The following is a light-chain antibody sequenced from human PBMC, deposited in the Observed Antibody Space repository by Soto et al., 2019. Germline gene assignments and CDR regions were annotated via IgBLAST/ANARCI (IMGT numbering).Light chain of an antibody. CDR2: DAS. V-gene: IGKV1-13*02. CDR3: QHFNSDPLT. Sequence: AIQLTQSPSSLSASVGDRVTITCRASQGISSALAWYQQKPGKAPKLLIYDASSLESGVPSRCSGSGSGTDFTLTITSLQPEDFAMYYCQHFNSDPLTFGQGTRREIK. CDR1: QGISSA. J-gene: IGKJ5*01.